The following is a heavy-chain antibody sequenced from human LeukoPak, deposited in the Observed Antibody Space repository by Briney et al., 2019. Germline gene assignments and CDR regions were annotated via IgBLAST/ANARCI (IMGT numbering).Heavy chain of an antibody. Sequence: SETLSLTCTVSGGSISSYYWSWIRQPPGKGLEWIGEINHSGSTNYNPSLKSRVTISVDTSKNQFSLKLSSVTAADTAVYYCARLRCSGGSCYGWDYYYYYYMDVWGKGTTVTISS. J-gene: IGHJ6*03. CDR1: GGSISSYY. D-gene: IGHD2-15*01. CDR2: INHSGST. V-gene: IGHV4-34*01. CDR3: ARLRCSGGSCYGWDYYYYYYMDV.